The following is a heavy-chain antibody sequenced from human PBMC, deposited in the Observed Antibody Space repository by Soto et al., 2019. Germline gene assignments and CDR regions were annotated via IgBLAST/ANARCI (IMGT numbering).Heavy chain of an antibody. CDR3: ARDSRAPLVATAMPYYIAV. Sequence: EVQLVESGGGLVQPGGSLRLSCAASGFTFGSYSMSWVRQAPGKGLEWVSFILSSIGVIYYADSVKGRFTTSKDTAKNSLYLQMNSLRAEDTAVYYCARDSRAPLVATAMPYYIAVSGKATTVTVAS. CDR1: GFTFGSYS. V-gene: IGHV3-48*01. CDR2: ILSSIGVI. J-gene: IGHJ6*03. D-gene: IGHD2-21*02.